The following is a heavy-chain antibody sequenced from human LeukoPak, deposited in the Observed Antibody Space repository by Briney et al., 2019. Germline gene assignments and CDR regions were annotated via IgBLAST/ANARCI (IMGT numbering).Heavy chain of an antibody. Sequence: GGSLRLSCAASGFTFSSYSMNWVRQAPGKGLEWVSSISSSSSYIYYADSVKGRFTISRDNAKNSLYLQMNSLRAEDTAVYYCAREGGGGGSYGDYFDYWGQGTLVTVSS. CDR2: ISSSSSYI. V-gene: IGHV3-21*01. D-gene: IGHD1-26*01. CDR3: AREGGGGGSYGDYFDY. J-gene: IGHJ4*02. CDR1: GFTFSSYS.